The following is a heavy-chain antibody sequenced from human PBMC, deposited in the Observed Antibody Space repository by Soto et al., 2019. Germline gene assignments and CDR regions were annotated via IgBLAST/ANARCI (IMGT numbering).Heavy chain of an antibody. Sequence: SETLSLTCTVSVGSISSGRYYWGWIPQPPGKGRVWFGSVFYTGGTYYYPPLKSRGTMSVDASKNQLSLKLSSVAAADTAVYYCARRIVVAGTFSQFYYWGQGTLVTVSS. CDR1: VGSISSGRYY. CDR2: VFYTGGT. D-gene: IGHD6-13*01. CDR3: ARRIVVAGTFSQFYY. V-gene: IGHV4-39*01. J-gene: IGHJ4*02.